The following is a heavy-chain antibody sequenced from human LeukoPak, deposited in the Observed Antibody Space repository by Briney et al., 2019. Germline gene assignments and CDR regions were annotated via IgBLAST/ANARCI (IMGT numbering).Heavy chain of an antibody. CDR2: ISSSSSYI. D-gene: IGHD3-10*01. CDR1: GFTFSSYA. V-gene: IGHV3-21*01. CDR3: ARALLWFGEFFDY. Sequence: GGSLRLSCAASGFTFSSYAMSWVRQAPGKGLEWVSSISSSSSYIYYADSVKGRFTISRDNAKNSLYLQMNSLRAEDTAVYYCARALLWFGEFFDYWGQGTLVTVSS. J-gene: IGHJ4*02.